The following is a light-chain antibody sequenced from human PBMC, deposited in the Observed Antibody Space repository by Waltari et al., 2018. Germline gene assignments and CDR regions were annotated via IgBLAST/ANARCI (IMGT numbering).Light chain of an antibody. J-gene: IGKJ1*01. V-gene: IGKV1-33*01. CDR3: QQYKDLPRT. CDR2: DAS. Sequence: DIQITQSPSSMSASVGDRVSITCQASQDISIYLSWYQQKPGKAPKVLIYDASNVETGVPSRFTGSRSGTDFTFTISSLQPEDIATYYCQQYKDLPRTFGQGTKVEIK. CDR1: QDISIY.